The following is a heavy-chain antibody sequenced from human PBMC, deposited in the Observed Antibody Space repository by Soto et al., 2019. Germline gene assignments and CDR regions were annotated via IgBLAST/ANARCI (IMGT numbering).Heavy chain of an antibody. CDR2: VKPNSGDT. D-gene: IGHD3-22*01. CDR3: ARHRFSSGSGCFDY. V-gene: IGHV1-2*02. Sequence: XSVKLSCKASVYTFNDYYLHWVRQAPGQGLEWMGSVKPNSGDTDYSQTFQGRVTMTRDTSIRTAYMEVAGLRSDDTAVYYCARHRFSSGSGCFDYWRQGHLVTVSS. J-gene: IGHJ4*02. CDR1: VYTFNDYY.